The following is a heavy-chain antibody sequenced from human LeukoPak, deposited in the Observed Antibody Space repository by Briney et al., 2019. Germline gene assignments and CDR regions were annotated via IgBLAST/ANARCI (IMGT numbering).Heavy chain of an antibody. Sequence: GGSLSLSCAASGFTFSRSWMSWVRQAPGKGLEWVANIKKDGSEEYYVDSVKGRFTISRDNAKNSLYLQMNSLRGEDTAVYYCTCSSGYWGQGTLVIVSS. D-gene: IGHD2-15*01. CDR2: IKKDGSEE. V-gene: IGHV3-7*01. CDR3: TCSSGY. CDR1: GFTFSRSW. J-gene: IGHJ4*02.